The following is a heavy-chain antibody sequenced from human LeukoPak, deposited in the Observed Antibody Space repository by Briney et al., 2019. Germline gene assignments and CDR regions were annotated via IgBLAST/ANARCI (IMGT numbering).Heavy chain of an antibody. CDR3: AKGERYSSSGLDY. V-gene: IGHV3-23*01. D-gene: IGHD6-6*01. J-gene: IGHJ4*02. CDR1: GFTFSDHY. Sequence: GGSLRLSCAASGFTFSDHYMDWVRQAPGKGLEWVSAISGSGLSTYYGDSVKGRFTISRDNSKNTVYLQMNSLRAEDTAVYYCAKGERYSSSGLDYWGQGTLVTVSS. CDR2: ISGSGLST.